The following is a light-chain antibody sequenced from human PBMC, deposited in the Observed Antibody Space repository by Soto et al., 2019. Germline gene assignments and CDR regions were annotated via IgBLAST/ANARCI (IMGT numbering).Light chain of an antibody. J-gene: IGLJ1*01. CDR3: SSYTSSSTYV. V-gene: IGLV2-14*01. CDR2: DVS. CDR1: SSDVGGYNY. Sequence: QSVLTQPASVSGSPRQSITISCTGTSSDVGGYNYVSWYQQHPGEVPKLMIYDVSNRPSGVSNRFSGSKSGNTASLTISGLQAEDEADYYCSSYTSSSTYVFGTGTKLTVL.